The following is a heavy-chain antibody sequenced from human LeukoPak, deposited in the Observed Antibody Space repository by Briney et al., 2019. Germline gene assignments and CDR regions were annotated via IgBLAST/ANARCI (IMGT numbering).Heavy chain of an antibody. CDR2: INHSGST. CDR3: ARLRDFWSGYPGDY. Sequence: SKTLSLTCAVYGGSFSGYYWSWIRQPPGKGLEWIGEINHSGSTNYNPPLKSRVTISVDTSKNQFSLKLSSVTAADTAVYYCARLRDFWSGYPGDYWGQGTLVTVSS. CDR1: GGSFSGYY. J-gene: IGHJ4*02. V-gene: IGHV4-34*01. D-gene: IGHD3-3*01.